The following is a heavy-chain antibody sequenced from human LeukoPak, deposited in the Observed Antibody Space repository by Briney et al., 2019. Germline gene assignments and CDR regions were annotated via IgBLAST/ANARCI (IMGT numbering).Heavy chain of an antibody. Sequence: SETLSLTCTVSGGSISSHYWSWIRQPPGKGLEWIGYIYYSGSTYYNPSLKSRVTISVDTSKNQFSLKLSSVTAADTAVYYCARGQYDKYQLLSLNGYYYYMDVWGKGTTVTVSS. J-gene: IGHJ6*03. CDR2: IYYSGST. V-gene: IGHV4-59*11. CDR1: GGSISSHY. CDR3: ARGQYDKYQLLSLNGYYYYMDV. D-gene: IGHD2-2*01.